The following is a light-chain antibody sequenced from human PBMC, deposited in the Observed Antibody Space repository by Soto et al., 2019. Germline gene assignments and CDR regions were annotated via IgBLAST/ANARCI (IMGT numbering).Light chain of an antibody. CDR1: HGISSW. Sequence: DIQMTQSPSSVPASVGDRVTITCRASHGISSWLVWYQQKPGKAPKFLISAASSLQSGVPSRFSGSGSGTDFTLTISSLQPEDFATYYCQQAYSFPITFGQGTRLEIK. CDR3: QQAYSFPIT. J-gene: IGKJ5*01. V-gene: IGKV1D-12*01. CDR2: AAS.